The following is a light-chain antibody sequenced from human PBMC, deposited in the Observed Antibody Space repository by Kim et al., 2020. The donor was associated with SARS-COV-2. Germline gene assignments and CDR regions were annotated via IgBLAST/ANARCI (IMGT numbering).Light chain of an antibody. J-gene: IGLJ3*02. Sequence: QRVTIPCTGSSTNLGAGYDLHLYQHLPGTAPKLRIHGDINRPSGVPGRFSGARSGPSASLAITGLQAEDEADYYCQSYDTSLRSSVFGGGTQLTVL. CDR3: QSYDTSLRSSV. CDR1: STNLGAGYD. V-gene: IGLV1-40*01. CDR2: GDI.